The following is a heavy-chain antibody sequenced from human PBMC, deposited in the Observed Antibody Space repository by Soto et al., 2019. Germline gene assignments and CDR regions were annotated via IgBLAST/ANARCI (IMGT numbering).Heavy chain of an antibody. J-gene: IGHJ4*02. V-gene: IGHV5-51*01. D-gene: IGHD2-15*01. CDR2: IYPGDSDT. Sequence: PGESLKISCKCSGYSFTIYWIVWVLQMPVKGLEWMGIIYPGDSDTRYSPSFQGQVTISADKSISTAYLQWSSLKASGTAMYYCARGGYCSGGSCYSAFDYWGQGTLVTVSS. CDR3: ARGGYCSGGSCYSAFDY. CDR1: GYSFTIYW.